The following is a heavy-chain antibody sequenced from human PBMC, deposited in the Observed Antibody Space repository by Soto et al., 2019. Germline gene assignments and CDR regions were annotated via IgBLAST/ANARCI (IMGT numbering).Heavy chain of an antibody. CDR2: IYYSGST. D-gene: IGHD1-1*01. CDR1: GGSISSYY. J-gene: IGHJ6*03. CDR3: ARVRGTARSGGWGASIHYYYHYYMDV. Sequence: SETLSLTCTVSGGSISSYYWSWIRQPPGKGLEWIGYIYYSGSTNYNPSLKSRVTISVDTSKNQFSLKLSSVTAADTAVYYCARVRGTARSGGWGASIHYYYHYYMDVWGKGTTVTVSS. V-gene: IGHV4-59*01.